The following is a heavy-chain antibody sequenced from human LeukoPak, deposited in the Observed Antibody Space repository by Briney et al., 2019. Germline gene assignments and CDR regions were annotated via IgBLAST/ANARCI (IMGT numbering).Heavy chain of an antibody. CDR2: TNADESST. CDR1: GFTFSNYW. J-gene: IGHJ1*01. V-gene: IGHV3-74*01. CDR3: ARGGDPVNHYAEYFQH. D-gene: IGHD2-21*02. Sequence: PGGPLRPSCAASGFTFSNYWMHWVCQVPGKGLVWVSRTNADESSTTYADSVKGRFTISRDNAKSTLYMQMNSLRVEDTAVYFCARGGDPVNHYAEYFQHWGQGTLVTVS.